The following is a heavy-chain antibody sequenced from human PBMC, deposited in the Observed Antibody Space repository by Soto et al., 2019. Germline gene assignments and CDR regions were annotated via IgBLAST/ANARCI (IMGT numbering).Heavy chain of an antibody. CDR3: VRHLASTVTTSDWFDP. D-gene: IGHD4-4*01. Sequence: QVQLVESGGGVVQPGRSLRLSCAASGFTFSRHAMHWVREAPAKGLEWVAIISYDGSTTYHADSVKGRFAISRDNSKNTLYLQMNSLRTDDTAVYFCVRHLASTVTTSDWFDPWGQGTLVTVSS. V-gene: IGHV3-30*09. CDR1: GFTFSRHA. J-gene: IGHJ5*02. CDR2: ISYDGSTT.